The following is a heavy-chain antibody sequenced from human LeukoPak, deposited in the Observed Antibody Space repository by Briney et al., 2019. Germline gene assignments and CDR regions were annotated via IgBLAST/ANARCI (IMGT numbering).Heavy chain of an antibody. J-gene: IGHJ6*03. D-gene: IGHD6-25*01. CDR1: GFTFSSYA. V-gene: IGHV3-30*04. CDR2: ISYDGSNK. Sequence: GGSLSLSCAASGFTFSSYAMHWVRQAPGKGLEWVSVISYDGSNKYYADSVKGRFTISRDNSKNTLYLQMNSLRAEETAVYYCARDPGGPPPHYYYYYLDVRGKGATLTVSS. CDR3: ARDPGGPPPHYYYYYLDV.